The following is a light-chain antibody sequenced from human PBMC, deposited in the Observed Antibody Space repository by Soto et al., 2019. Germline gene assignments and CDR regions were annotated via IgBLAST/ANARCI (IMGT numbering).Light chain of an antibody. CDR2: DVS. Sequence: QSALTQPASVSGSPGQSITISCTGTSSDVGGYNYVSWYQQHPGKAPKLMIYDVSNRPSGVYNRLSGSKSGNTASLTISGLQAEDEADYYCSSYTSSSTPVFGGGTKLTVL. CDR1: SSDVGGYNY. J-gene: IGLJ2*01. V-gene: IGLV2-14*01. CDR3: SSYTSSSTPV.